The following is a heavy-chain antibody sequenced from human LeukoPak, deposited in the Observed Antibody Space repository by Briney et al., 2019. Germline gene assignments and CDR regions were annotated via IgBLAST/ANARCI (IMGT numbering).Heavy chain of an antibody. Sequence: GGSLRLSCAASGFTFSSYWMHWVRQAPGKGLVWVSRINSDGSSTSYADSVKGRFTISRDNAKNTLYLQMNSLRAEDTAVYYCARGDPKYYYGSGSYYLWGQGTLVTVSS. V-gene: IGHV3-74*01. D-gene: IGHD3-10*01. CDR1: GFTFSSYW. CDR3: ARGDPKYYYGSGSYYL. CDR2: INSDGSST. J-gene: IGHJ4*02.